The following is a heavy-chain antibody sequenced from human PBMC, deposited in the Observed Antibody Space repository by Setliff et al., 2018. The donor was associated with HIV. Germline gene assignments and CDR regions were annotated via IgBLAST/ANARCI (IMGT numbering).Heavy chain of an antibody. CDR1: GYTFTDYY. CDR2: INPKFGGT. V-gene: IGHV1-2*02. Sequence: ASVKVSCKASGYTFTDYYSHWVRQAPGQGLEWMGWINPKFGGTLYAQKFRGRVTMTRDISINTVYVELSSLSSDDTAVYYCARDLSTHWSGYSLGFWGPGTLVTVSS. D-gene: IGHD3-3*01. J-gene: IGHJ4*02. CDR3: ARDLSTHWSGYSLGF.